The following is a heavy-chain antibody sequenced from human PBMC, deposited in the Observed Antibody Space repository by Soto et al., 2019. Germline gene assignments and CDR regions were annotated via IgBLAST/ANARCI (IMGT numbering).Heavy chain of an antibody. J-gene: IGHJ6*02. CDR3: ARGPPGYCSGGSCYGANYYYGMDV. Sequence: SVKVSCKASGGTFSSYAISWVRQAPGQGLEWMGGIIPIFGTANYAQKFQGRVTITADESTSTAYMELSSLRSEDTAVYYCARGPPGYCSGGSCYGANYYYGMDVWGQGTTVTVSS. CDR1: GGTFSSYA. V-gene: IGHV1-69*13. CDR2: IIPIFGTA. D-gene: IGHD2-15*01.